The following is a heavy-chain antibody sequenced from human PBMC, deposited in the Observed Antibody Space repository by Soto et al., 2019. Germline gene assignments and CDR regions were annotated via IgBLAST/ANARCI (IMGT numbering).Heavy chain of an antibody. CDR1: GFTFSSYT. CDR3: ARDLGYCSTNKCYPRDFDY. J-gene: IGHJ4*02. V-gene: IGHV3-21*02. CDR2: ISSSGDYI. Sequence: EVQLVESGGGLVKPGGSLRLSCAVSGFTFSSYTMNWVRQAPGKGLEWVSSISSSGDYIYYADSVKGRFTISRDNAKNSLYLQLKSLRAEDTAVYFCARDLGYCSTNKCYPRDFDYWGQGTLVTVSS. D-gene: IGHD2-2*01.